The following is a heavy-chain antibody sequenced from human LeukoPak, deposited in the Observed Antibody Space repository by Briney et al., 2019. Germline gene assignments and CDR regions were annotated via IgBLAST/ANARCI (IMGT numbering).Heavy chain of an antibody. CDR3: ASAMINRDAYNPRAFDY. J-gene: IGHJ4*02. V-gene: IGHV1-69*04. CDR2: IIPILGVA. CDR1: GGTFSSHA. Sequence: ASVKVSCKASGGTFSSHAINWVRQAPGQGLEWMGRIIPILGVANYAQKFQGRVTITADKSTSTAYMELSSLKSEDRAVYYCASAMINRDAYNPRAFDYWGQGTLVTVSS. D-gene: IGHD5-24*01.